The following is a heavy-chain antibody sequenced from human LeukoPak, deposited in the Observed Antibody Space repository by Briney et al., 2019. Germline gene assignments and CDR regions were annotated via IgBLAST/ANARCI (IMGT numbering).Heavy chain of an antibody. CDR3: ARETRGGTYRYNFLDY. CDR1: GFPFNNFD. Sequence: GALLLSCSASGFPFNNFDMTWVRPAPGEGLELLSFIDSSGTVRYYADSVNRRFTISRDNAKNSLHLQMGSLRAEDTAVYYCARETRGGTYRYNFLDYWGLGTLVTVSS. V-gene: IGHV3-48*03. CDR2: IDSSGTVR. D-gene: IGHD3-16*02. J-gene: IGHJ4*02.